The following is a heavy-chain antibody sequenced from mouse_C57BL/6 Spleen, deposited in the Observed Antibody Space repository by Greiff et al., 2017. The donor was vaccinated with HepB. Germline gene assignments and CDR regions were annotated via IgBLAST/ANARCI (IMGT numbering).Heavy chain of an antibody. J-gene: IGHJ1*03. CDR3: ARAHYYGSSSSYWYFDV. CDR1: GFTFSSYA. CDR2: ISDGGSYT. D-gene: IGHD1-1*01. V-gene: IGHV5-4*03. Sequence: EVKLMESGGGLVKPGGSLKLSCAASGFTFSSYAMSWVRQTPEKRLEWVATISDGGSYTYYPDNVKGRFTISRDNAKNNLYLQMSHLKSEDTAMYYCARAHYYGSSSSYWYFDVWGTGTTVTVSS.